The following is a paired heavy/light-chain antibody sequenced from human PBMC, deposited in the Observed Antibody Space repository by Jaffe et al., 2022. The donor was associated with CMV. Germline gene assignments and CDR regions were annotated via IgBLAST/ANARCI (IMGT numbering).Heavy chain of an antibody. CDR1: GYTFTSYG. D-gene: IGHD3-16*01. Sequence: QVQLVQSGAEVKKPGASVKVSCKASGYTFTSYGISWVRQAPGQGLEWMGWISAYNGNTNYAQKLQGRVTMTTDTSTSTAYMELRSLRSDDTAVYYCARDQRRAHMITFGGVTPDLTVRFDYWGQGTLVTVSS. J-gene: IGHJ4*02. CDR2: ISAYNGNT. CDR3: ARDQRRAHMITFGGVTPDLTVRFDY. V-gene: IGHV1-18*04.
Light chain of an antibody. CDR2: KVS. CDR3: MQGTHWPYT. J-gene: IGKJ2*01. CDR1: QSLVYSDGNTY. Sequence: DVVMTQSPLSLPVTLGQPASISCRSSQSLVYSDGNTYLNWFQQRPGQSPRRLIYKVSNRDSGVPDRFSGSGSGTDFTLKISRVEAEDVGVYYCMQGTHWPYTFGQGTKLEIK. V-gene: IGKV2-30*01.